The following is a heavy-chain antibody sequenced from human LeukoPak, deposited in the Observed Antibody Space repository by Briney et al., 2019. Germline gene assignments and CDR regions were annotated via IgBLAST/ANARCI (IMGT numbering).Heavy chain of an antibody. J-gene: IGHJ5*02. CDR2: IYTSGST. CDR1: GGAISSYY. V-gene: IGHV4-4*07. D-gene: IGHD6-13*01. CDR3: ARDRRIGYSSSWYGGYNWFDP. Sequence: SETLSLTCTVSGGAISSYYWSWIRQPARKGLEWIGRIYTSGSTNYNPSLKSRVTMSVDTSKNQFSLKLSSVTAADTAVYYCARDRRIGYSSSWYGGYNWFDPWGQGTLVTVSS.